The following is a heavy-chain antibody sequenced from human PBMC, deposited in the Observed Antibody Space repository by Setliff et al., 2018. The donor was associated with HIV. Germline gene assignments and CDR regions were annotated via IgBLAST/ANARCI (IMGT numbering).Heavy chain of an antibody. CDR3: ARGNPDYDILTGYWSHYFDY. J-gene: IGHJ4*02. D-gene: IGHD3-9*01. V-gene: IGHV4-59*01. Sequence: SETLSLTCTVSGDSISSYYWTWTRQSPGKGLEWIGNIYYSGSTNFNPPLKGRVTISLDTSKNQFSLKLNSVTAADTAVYYCARGNPDYDILTGYWSHYFDYWCQGTLVTAAS. CDR2: IYYSGST. CDR1: GDSISSYY.